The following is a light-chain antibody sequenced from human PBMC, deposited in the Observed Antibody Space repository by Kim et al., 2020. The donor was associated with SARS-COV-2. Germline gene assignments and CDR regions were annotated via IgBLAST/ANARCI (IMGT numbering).Light chain of an antibody. Sequence: GDRVTITCRASHDIGNDLGWYQQKPGKAPKLLVYGASSLESGVPSRFSGSGSGTYFTLSISSLQPEDFATYYCLQDLTYPLTFGGGTKVDIK. J-gene: IGKJ4*01. CDR3: LQDLTYPLT. CDR1: HDIGND. V-gene: IGKV1-6*01. CDR2: GAS.